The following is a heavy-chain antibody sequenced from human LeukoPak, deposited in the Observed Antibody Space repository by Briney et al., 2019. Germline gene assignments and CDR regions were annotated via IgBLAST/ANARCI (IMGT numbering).Heavy chain of an antibody. CDR3: AKDFSGTTDY. V-gene: IGHV3-23*01. Sequence: GGSLRLSCVASGFTFSSYAMSWVRQAPGKGLEWVSAISGSGGSTYYANSVKGRFTISRDNPKNTLYLHMNSLRAEDTAVYYCAKDFSGTTDYWGQGTLVTVSS. CDR1: GFTFSSYA. D-gene: IGHD1-14*01. CDR2: ISGSGGST. J-gene: IGHJ4*02.